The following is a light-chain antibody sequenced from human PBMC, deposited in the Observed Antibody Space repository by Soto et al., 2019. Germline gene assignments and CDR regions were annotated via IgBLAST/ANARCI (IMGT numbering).Light chain of an antibody. CDR1: QRIGNW. Sequence: DVQMTQTPSSLSASVGDRVILTCRASQRIGNWLAWYQQKPGKAPKLLIYTASSLESGVPTRFSGSGSGTDFTLTISSLQPEDFATYYCQQYNSYVFGPGTKVDIK. CDR2: TAS. CDR3: QQYNSYV. J-gene: IGKJ3*01. V-gene: IGKV1-5*03.